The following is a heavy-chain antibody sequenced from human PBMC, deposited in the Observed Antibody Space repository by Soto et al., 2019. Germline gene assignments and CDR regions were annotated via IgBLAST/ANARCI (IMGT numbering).Heavy chain of an antibody. Sequence: KTSETLSLTCTVSGGSISSYYWSWIRQPPGKGLEWIGYFYSSGSTNYNPSLRSRLTISVDTSKNQFSLKLTSVTAADTAVYYCARSPSGYSSTFDYWGQGTLVTVSS. D-gene: IGHD5-18*01. CDR3: ARSPSGYSSTFDY. CDR2: FYSSGST. V-gene: IGHV4-59*01. CDR1: GGSISSYY. J-gene: IGHJ4*02.